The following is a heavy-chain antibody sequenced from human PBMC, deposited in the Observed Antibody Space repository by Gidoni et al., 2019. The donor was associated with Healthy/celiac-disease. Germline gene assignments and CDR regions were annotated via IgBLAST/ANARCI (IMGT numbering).Heavy chain of an antibody. CDR2: IYYSGST. V-gene: IGHV4-31*03. CDR3: ARDRYYDSIPLFDY. J-gene: IGHJ4*02. CDR1: GGSLSRGGYY. D-gene: IGHD3-22*01. Sequence: QVQLQESGPGLVKPSQNLSLTCTVSGGSLSRGGYYWSLIRQHPGKGLEWLGYIYYSGSTYYNPSLKSRVTISVDTSKNQFSLKLSSVTAADTAVYYCARDRYYDSIPLFDYWGQGTLVTVSS.